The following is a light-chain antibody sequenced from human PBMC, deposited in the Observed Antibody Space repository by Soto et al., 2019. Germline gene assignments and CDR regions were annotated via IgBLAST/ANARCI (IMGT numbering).Light chain of an antibody. CDR3: QRYISAPFT. J-gene: IGKJ3*01. CDR1: QGISNY. Sequence: DIKMTQSPSSLSASVGDRVTITCRATQGISNYLAWYQQKPGKVPKLLIYAASTLQSGVPSRFSGSGSGTDVTLTISNLQPEDVATYYCQRYISAPFTFGPGTNVDIK. V-gene: IGKV1-27*01. CDR2: AAS.